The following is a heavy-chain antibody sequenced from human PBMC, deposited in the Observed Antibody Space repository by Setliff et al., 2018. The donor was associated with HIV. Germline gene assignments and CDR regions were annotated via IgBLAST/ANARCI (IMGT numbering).Heavy chain of an antibody. CDR3: AKGAGFYGDYTFDH. V-gene: IGHV4-59*11. CDR2: IYSTGST. J-gene: IGHJ4*02. Sequence: SETLSLTCTVSGPSINIHYWSWIRQSPGKAIEWIGYIYSTGSTNYNPSLQSRVTISMVASRNQFPLKVTSVTAADTAVYYCAKGAGFYGDYTFDHWGQGRQVTVSS. CDR1: GPSINIHY. D-gene: IGHD4-17*01.